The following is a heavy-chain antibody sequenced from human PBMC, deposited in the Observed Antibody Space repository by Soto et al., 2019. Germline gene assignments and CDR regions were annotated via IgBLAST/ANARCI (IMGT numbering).Heavy chain of an antibody. D-gene: IGHD3-10*01. CDR3: AHSLRSFYYLGLDV. J-gene: IGHJ6*02. Sequence: SETLSLTCTVSGGSISSYYWSWIRQPPGKGLEWIGYIYYSGSTNYNPSLKSRVTISVDTSKNQFSLKLSSVTAADTAVYYCAHSLRSFYYLGLDVWGQGTTVTVSS. CDR2: IYYSGST. V-gene: IGHV4-59*01. CDR1: GGSISSYY.